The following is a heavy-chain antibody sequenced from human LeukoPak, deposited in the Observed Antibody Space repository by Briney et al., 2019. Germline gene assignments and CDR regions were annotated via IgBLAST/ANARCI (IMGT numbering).Heavy chain of an antibody. CDR1: RYTFTGYY. D-gene: IGHD3-3*01. Sequence: ASVKVSCKASRYTFTGYYMHWVRQAPGQGLEWMGWINPNSGGTNYAQKFQGWVTMTRDTSISTAYMELSRLRSDDTAVYYCARAPVLRFLEWSNGMDVWGQGTTVTVSS. V-gene: IGHV1-2*04. CDR2: INPNSGGT. CDR3: ARAPVLRFLEWSNGMDV. J-gene: IGHJ6*02.